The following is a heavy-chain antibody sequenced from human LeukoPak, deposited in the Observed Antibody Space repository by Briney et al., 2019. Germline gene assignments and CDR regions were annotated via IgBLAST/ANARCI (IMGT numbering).Heavy chain of an antibody. CDR1: GGSISSYY. CDR3: ARQSGPYASRWFDY. CDR2: IYYTGST. D-gene: IGHD6-13*01. J-gene: IGHJ4*02. Sequence: SETLSLTCTVSGGSISSYYWSWIRQPPGKGLEWIGCIYYTGSTNYNPSLKSRVTMSADTSKNQFSLKLSSVTAADTAVYYCARQSGPYASRWFDYWGQGSVVTVSS. V-gene: IGHV4-59*08.